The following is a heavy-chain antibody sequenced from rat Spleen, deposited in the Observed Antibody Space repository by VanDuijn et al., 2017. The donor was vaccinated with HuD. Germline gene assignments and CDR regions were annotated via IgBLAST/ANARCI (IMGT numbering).Heavy chain of an antibody. D-gene: IGHD1-12*02. CDR2: ILYGGSRT. J-gene: IGHJ2*01. CDR3: ATRFYDGSFDY. CDR1: GFTFSDYN. Sequence: EVQLVESGGGLVQPGRSLKLSCAASGFTFSDYNMAWVCQAPKKGLEWVATILYGGSRTYYRDSVKGRFTISRDNAKSTLYLQMDSLRSEDTATYYCATRFYDGSFDYWGQGVMVTVSS. V-gene: IGHV5S10*01.